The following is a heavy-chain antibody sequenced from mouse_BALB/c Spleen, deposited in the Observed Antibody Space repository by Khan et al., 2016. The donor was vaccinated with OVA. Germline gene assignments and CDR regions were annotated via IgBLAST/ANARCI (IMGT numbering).Heavy chain of an antibody. V-gene: IGHV3-2*02. Sequence: VQLKESGPGLVKPSQSLSLTCTVTGYSITSDYAWNWIRQFPGNKLEWMGYISYSGSTSYNPSLKSRISITRNTSKNQFFLQLNSVTTEDTATYYCARGRGNMDYWGQGTSVTVSS. CDR2: ISYSGST. D-gene: IGHD2-1*01. J-gene: IGHJ4*01. CDR1: GYSITSDYA. CDR3: ARGRGNMDY.